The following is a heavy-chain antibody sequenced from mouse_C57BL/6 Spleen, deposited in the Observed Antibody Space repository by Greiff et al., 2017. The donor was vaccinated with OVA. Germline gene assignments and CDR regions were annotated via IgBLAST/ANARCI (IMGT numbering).Heavy chain of an antibody. CDR3: ARLAPLEFDY. J-gene: IGHJ2*01. CDR2: IDPSDSYT. Sequence: VQLQQPGAELVMPGASVKLSCKASGYTFTSYWMHWVKQRPGQGLEWIGEIDPSDSYTNYNQKFKGKSTLTVDKSSSTAYMQLSSLTSEDSAVYYCARLAPLEFDYWGQGTTLTVSS. V-gene: IGHV1-69*01. CDR1: GYTFTSYW.